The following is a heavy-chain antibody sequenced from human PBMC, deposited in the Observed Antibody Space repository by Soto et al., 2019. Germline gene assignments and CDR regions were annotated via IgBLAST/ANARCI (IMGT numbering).Heavy chain of an antibody. V-gene: IGHV1-69*12. Sequence: QVQLVQSGAEVKKPGSSVKVSCTASGGSLSNFGISWVRQAPGQGLEWMGAIIPVFGTPNYAQKFQDRVTINADESTITVYMEVRSLTSEDTAVYYCASGDATKIVVTTYYAMDVWGQGTTVTVSS. D-gene: IGHD3-22*01. CDR3: ASGDATKIVVTTYYAMDV. CDR2: IIPVFGTP. J-gene: IGHJ6*02. CDR1: GGSLSNFG.